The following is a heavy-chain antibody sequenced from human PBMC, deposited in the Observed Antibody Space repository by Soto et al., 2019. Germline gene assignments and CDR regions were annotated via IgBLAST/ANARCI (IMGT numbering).Heavy chain of an antibody. CDR1: GGSISSSSYY. Sequence: SETLSLTCTVSGGSISSSSYYWGWIRQPPGKGLEWIGSIYYSGSTYYNPSLKSRVTISVDTSKNQFSLKLSSVTAADTAVYYCARHHQQLVYYYYYYMAVWGKGTTVTVSS. D-gene: IGHD6-13*01. CDR2: IYYSGST. J-gene: IGHJ6*03. V-gene: IGHV4-39*01. CDR3: ARHHQQLVYYYYYYMAV.